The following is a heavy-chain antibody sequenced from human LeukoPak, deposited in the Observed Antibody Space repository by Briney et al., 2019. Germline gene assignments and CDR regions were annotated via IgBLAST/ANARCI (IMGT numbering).Heavy chain of an antibody. Sequence: NPSETLSLTCTVSGGSISSYYWSWIRQPPGKGLEWIGYIYYSGSTNYNPSLKSRVTISVDTSKNQFSLKLSSVTAADTAVYYCARALTRWLQPFDYWGQGTLVTVSS. CDR1: GGSISSYY. CDR2: IYYSGST. J-gene: IGHJ4*02. D-gene: IGHD5-24*01. V-gene: IGHV4-59*01. CDR3: ARALTRWLQPFDY.